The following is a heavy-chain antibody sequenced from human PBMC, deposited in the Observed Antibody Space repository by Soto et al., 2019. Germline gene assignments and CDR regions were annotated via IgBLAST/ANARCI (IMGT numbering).Heavy chain of an antibody. Sequence: EVQLVESGGGLIQPGGSLKLSCAASGFTVGNNYMSWVRQAPGKGLEWVSLIYSTGTTKYADSVKGRFTVSRDNAKNTLSLQMNSLRAEDTAVSYCAKDGRGSGSHYTSFGYWGQGTLVTVSS. CDR1: GFTVGNNY. CDR2: IYSTGTT. J-gene: IGHJ4*02. CDR3: AKDGRGSGSHYTSFGY. V-gene: IGHV3-53*01. D-gene: IGHD3-10*01.